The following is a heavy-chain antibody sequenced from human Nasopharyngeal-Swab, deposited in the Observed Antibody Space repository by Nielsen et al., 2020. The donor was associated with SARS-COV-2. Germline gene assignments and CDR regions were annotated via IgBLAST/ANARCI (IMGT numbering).Heavy chain of an antibody. CDR3: ARGAPYSSSSGDFDY. D-gene: IGHD6-6*01. V-gene: IGHV3-21*01. CDR2: TSSSSSYI. Sequence: GASLKISCAASGFTFSSYSMNWVRQAPGKGLEWVSSTSSSSSYIYYADSVKGRFTISRDNAKNSLYLQMNSLRAEDTAVYYCARGAPYSSSSGDFDYWGQGTLVTVSS. J-gene: IGHJ4*02. CDR1: GFTFSSYS.